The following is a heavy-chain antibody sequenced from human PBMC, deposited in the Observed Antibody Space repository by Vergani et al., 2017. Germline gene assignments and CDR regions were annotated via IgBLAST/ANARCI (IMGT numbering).Heavy chain of an antibody. Sequence: QVQLVESEGGVVQPGGSLTLSCVASGFTFSSHGMHWVRQAPGKGLELVDVIWYDGSNKYYGDSVKGRFTISRDNSKNTLYLQMNSLRVEVTAVYYCARWGNEKRLDSWGQGTLVTVSS. J-gene: IGHJ5*01. CDR2: IWYDGSNK. CDR1: GFTFSSHG. D-gene: IGHD1-1*01. V-gene: IGHV3-33*01. CDR3: ARWGNEKRLDS.